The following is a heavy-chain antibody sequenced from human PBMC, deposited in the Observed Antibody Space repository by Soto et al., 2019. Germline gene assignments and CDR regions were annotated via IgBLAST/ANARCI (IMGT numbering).Heavy chain of an antibody. J-gene: IGHJ5*02. CDR1: GGSISSYY. Sequence: QVQLQESGPGLVKPSETLSLTCTVSGGSISSYYWSWIRQPPGKGLEWIGYIYYSGSTNYNPSLKSRVPISVDTSRNQFSLKLSSVTAADTAGYYCAGSRIAEAANWFDPWGQGTLVTVSS. D-gene: IGHD6-19*01. CDR2: IYYSGST. CDR3: AGSRIAEAANWFDP. V-gene: IGHV4-59*08.